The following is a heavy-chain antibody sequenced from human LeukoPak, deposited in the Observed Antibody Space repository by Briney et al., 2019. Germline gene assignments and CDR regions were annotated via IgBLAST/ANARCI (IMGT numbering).Heavy chain of an antibody. CDR3: AKDGLTRCCSWFDP. CDR2: ISYDGRNE. Sequence: GGSLRLSCAASGFTFSSNAMHWVRQAPGKGLEWVAVISYDGRNEYYAESVKGRFTISGDNSKNTLYLQMNSLRPEDTAVYYCAKDGLTRCCSWFDPWGQGTLVTVSS. J-gene: IGHJ5*02. D-gene: IGHD2-2*01. V-gene: IGHV3-30*04. CDR1: GFTFSSNA.